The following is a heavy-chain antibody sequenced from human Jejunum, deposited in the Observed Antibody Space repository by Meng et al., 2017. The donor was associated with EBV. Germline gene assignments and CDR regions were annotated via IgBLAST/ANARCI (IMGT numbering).Heavy chain of an antibody. CDR1: GFTFNSHT. Sequence: VQLVEAGGGLVQPGGSLGLSCAASGFTFNSHTMSWVRQAPGKGLEWVSAITDSGGSTYYTDSVKGRFTISRDNSKNTLYLQMNSLRAEDTAVYYCAKLTRAWGQGTLVTVSS. V-gene: IGHV3-23*04. CDR2: ITDSGGST. CDR3: AKLTRA. J-gene: IGHJ5*02.